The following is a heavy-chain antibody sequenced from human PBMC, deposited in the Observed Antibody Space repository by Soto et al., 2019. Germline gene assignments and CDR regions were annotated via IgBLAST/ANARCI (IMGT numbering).Heavy chain of an antibody. D-gene: IGHD2-15*01. CDR2: VFPTGNT. V-gene: IGHV4-4*02. CDR1: SDSISSSNW. J-gene: IGHJ5*02. CDR3: ARRPTAELPSNWFEP. Sequence: QVQLQESGPGLVKPSGTLSLTCAVSSDSISSSNWWSWVRQPPGKGLEWIGEVFPTGNTNYNPSLMSRVTLSVDKSKNRFSLNLSSVPAADTAIYHCARRPTAELPSNWFEPWGQGILVTVSS.